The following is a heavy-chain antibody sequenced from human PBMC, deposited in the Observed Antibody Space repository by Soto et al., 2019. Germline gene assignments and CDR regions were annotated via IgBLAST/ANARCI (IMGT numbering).Heavy chain of an antibody. V-gene: IGHV3-48*01. CDR3: AKIWNYYYYYMDV. D-gene: IGHD2-15*01. CDR1: GFTFGGIG. J-gene: IGHJ6*03. CDR2: ISRGSSTI. Sequence: EVQLVESGGGLVQPGGSLRLSCAASGFTFGGIGLTWVGQAPGKGLEWVSYISRGSSTIYYAASVKGRFTISRDNAKNSLYLQMNSLRAEDTAVYYCAKIWNYYYYYMDVWGKGTTVTVSS.